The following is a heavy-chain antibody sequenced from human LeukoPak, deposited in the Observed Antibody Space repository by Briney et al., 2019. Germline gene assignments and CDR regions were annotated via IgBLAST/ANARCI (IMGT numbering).Heavy chain of an antibody. Sequence: GGSLRLSCAASGFTFDDYAMHWVRQAPGKGLEWVSGISWNSGSIGYADSVKGRFTISRDNAKNSLYLQMNSLRAEDTALYYCAKSHYYGSGSYYDAFDIWGQGTMVTVSA. J-gene: IGHJ3*02. CDR2: ISWNSGSI. D-gene: IGHD3-10*01. CDR1: GFTFDDYA. CDR3: AKSHYYGSGSYYDAFDI. V-gene: IGHV3-9*01.